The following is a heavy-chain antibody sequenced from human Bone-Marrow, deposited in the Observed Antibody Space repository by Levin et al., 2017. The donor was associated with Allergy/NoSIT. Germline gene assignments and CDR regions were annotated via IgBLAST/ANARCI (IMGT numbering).Heavy chain of an antibody. V-gene: IGHV5-51*01. CDR2: IYPGDSDV. CDR3: ARLWNSFTSITRSFDV. Sequence: PGGSLRLSCEGLGFDFATTWIAWVRQMPGKGLEWMGIIYPGDSDVSYSPSFQGQVTISVDKSVNTAFLPWRSLKASDNGIFYCARLWNSFTSITRSFDVWGQGTKVTVSP. CDR1: GFDFATTW. D-gene: IGHD5-12*01. J-gene: IGHJ3*01.